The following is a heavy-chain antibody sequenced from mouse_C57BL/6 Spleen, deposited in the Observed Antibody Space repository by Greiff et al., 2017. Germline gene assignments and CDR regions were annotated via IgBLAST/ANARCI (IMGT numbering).Heavy chain of an antibody. Sequence: EVQVVESGGGLVQPGGSLSLSCAASGFTFTDYYMSWVRQPPGKALEWLGFIRNKANGYTTEYSASVKGRFTIARYNSQSILYLQMNALRAEDSATYYCARSSKGYFDVWGTGTTVTVSS. D-gene: IGHD1-3*01. CDR2: IRNKANGYTT. V-gene: IGHV7-3*01. CDR3: ARSSKGYFDV. CDR1: GFTFTDYY. J-gene: IGHJ1*03.